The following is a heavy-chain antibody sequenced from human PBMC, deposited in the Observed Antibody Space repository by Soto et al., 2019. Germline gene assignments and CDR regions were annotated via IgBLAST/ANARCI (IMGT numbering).Heavy chain of an antibody. CDR3: ARVRRQHLNLWYFSL. V-gene: IGHV1-69*01. CDR1: AGTFSSYA. D-gene: IGHD6-13*01. CDR2: IIPICGTA. Sequence: QVQLVQAGAEVKKPGSSVKVSYNASAGTFSSYAISCVRHAPGQWLEWMGGIIPICGTANYAQKFPGRVTITADESTSTAYMELRSLRSEDSAVYYGARVRRQHLNLWYFSLSGRGTLVADSS. J-gene: IGHJ2*01.